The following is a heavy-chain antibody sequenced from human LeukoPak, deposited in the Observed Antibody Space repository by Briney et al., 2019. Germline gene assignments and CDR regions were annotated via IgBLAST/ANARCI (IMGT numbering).Heavy chain of an antibody. CDR1: GFTFSSSW. Sequence: GGSLRLSCAASGFTFSSSWMSWVRQAPGKGLEWGANIKQDGSEKEDVDSVKGRFTISRDNAKNSVYLQMNSLRAEDTAVYYCARPYYYSSGSLPYWGQGTLVTVSS. D-gene: IGHD3-10*01. V-gene: IGHV3-7*01. CDR2: IKQDGSEK. CDR3: ARPYYYSSGSLPY. J-gene: IGHJ4*02.